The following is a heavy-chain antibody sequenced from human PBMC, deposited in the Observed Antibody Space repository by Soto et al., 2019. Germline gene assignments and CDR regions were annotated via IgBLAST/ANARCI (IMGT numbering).Heavy chain of an antibody. Sequence: PSETLSLTCSVSGGSITSSSYYWGWIRQPPGKGLEWIAAIYYSGSINHNPSLKSRVTMSIDTSKNQFSLKMSSVTAADTAVYYCAAGGGLPRYYWGQGTLVTVSS. D-gene: IGHD5-12*01. J-gene: IGHJ4*02. V-gene: IGHV4-39*07. CDR1: GGSITSSSYY. CDR2: IYYSGSI. CDR3: AAGGGLPRYY.